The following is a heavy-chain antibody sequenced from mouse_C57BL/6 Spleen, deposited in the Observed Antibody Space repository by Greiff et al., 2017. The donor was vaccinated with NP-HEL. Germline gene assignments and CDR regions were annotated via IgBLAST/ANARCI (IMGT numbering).Heavy chain of an antibody. Sequence: VQRVESGAELARPGASVKMSCKASGYTFTSYTMHWVKQRPGQGLEWIGYINPSSGYTKYNQKFKDKATLTADKSSSTAYMQLSSLTSEDSAVYYCERWDDYDGGVFAYWGQGTRVTVSA. CDR3: ERWDDYDGGVFAY. D-gene: IGHD2-4*01. J-gene: IGHJ3*01. V-gene: IGHV1-4*01. CDR2: INPSSGYT. CDR1: GYTFTSYT.